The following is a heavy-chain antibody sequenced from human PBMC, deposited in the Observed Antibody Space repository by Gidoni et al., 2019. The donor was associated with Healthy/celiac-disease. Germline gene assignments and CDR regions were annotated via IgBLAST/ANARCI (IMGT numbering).Heavy chain of an antibody. CDR3: AKHIVVVVAATPPTFDY. J-gene: IGHJ4*02. V-gene: IGHV3-23*01. D-gene: IGHD2-15*01. Sequence: FGISRDNSKNTLYLQMNSLRAEDTAVYYCAKHIVVVVAATPPTFDYWGQGTLVTVSS.